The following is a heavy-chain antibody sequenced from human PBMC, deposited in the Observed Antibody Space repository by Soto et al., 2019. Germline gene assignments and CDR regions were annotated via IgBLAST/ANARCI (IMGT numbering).Heavy chain of an antibody. CDR2: INPNSGGT. CDR1: GYTFTGYY. CDR3: ARDKAYSSGWSTTCYYYGMDV. D-gene: IGHD6-19*01. V-gene: IGHV1-2*02. Sequence: ASVKVSCKASGYTFTGYYMHWVRQAPGQGLEWMGWINPNSGGTNYAQKFQGRVTMTRDTSISTAYMELSRLRSDDTAVYYCARDKAYSSGWSTTCYYYGMDVWGQGTTVTVSS. J-gene: IGHJ6*02.